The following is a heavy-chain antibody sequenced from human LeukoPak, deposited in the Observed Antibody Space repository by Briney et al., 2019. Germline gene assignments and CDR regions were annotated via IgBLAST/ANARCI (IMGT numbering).Heavy chain of an antibody. J-gene: IGHJ4*02. D-gene: IGHD4-17*01. CDR1: GFTFRSYA. Sequence: GGSLRLSCAASGFTFRSYAMSWVRQAPGKGLEGVSAISGSGGSTYYADSVKGRFTISRENSKNTLYLQMNSLGAEDTAVYYCANGYRHGDQYWGQGTLVTVSS. CDR3: ANGYRHGDQY. CDR2: ISGSGGST. V-gene: IGHV3-23*01.